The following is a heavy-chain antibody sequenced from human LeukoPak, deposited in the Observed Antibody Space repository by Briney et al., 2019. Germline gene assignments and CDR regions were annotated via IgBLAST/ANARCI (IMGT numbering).Heavy chain of an antibody. V-gene: IGHV3-9*01. CDR2: ISWNSGSI. D-gene: IGHD4-17*01. CDR3: AKAGHGDHNTFDY. CDR1: GFTFDDYA. Sequence: PGGSLRLSCAASGFTFDDYAMHWVRQAPGKGLEWVSGISWNSGSIGYADSVKGRFTISRDNAKNSLYLQMNSLRAEDTALYYCAKAGHGDHNTFDYWGQGTLVTVSS. J-gene: IGHJ4*02.